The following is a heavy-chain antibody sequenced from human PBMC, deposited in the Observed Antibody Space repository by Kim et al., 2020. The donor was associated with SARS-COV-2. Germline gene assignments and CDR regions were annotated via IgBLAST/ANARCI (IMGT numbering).Heavy chain of an antibody. CDR2: INSGNPNT. J-gene: IGHJ6*02. V-gene: IGHV1-3*04. D-gene: IGHD3-3*01. CDR1: GYTFTSYT. Sequence: ASVKVSCKASGYTFTSYTMHWVRQAPGQRLEWMGWINSGNPNTKYSQSFQGRVTITRDTSASTAYMELSSLRSEDTAVYYCASLYYDSTNNMDVWGQGTT. CDR3: ASLYYDSTNNMDV.